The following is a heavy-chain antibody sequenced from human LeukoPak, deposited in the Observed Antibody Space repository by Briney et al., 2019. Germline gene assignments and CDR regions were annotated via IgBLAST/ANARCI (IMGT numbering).Heavy chain of an antibody. CDR2: IRSTANGYAT. D-gene: IGHD3-10*01. V-gene: IGHV3-73*01. CDR3: TGYYYGSGSYADFDY. Sequence: GGSLRLSCAASGFIFTNCAMSWVRQASGKGLEWVGRIRSTANGYATAYAASVKGRFTISRDDSKNTAYLQMDSLKTEDTAVYYCTGYYYGSGSYADFDYWGQGTLVTVSS. J-gene: IGHJ4*02. CDR1: GFIFTNCA.